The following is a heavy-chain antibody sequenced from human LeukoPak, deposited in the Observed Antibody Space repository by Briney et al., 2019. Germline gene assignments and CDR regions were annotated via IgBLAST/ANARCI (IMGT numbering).Heavy chain of an antibody. CDR1: GYTFTGYY. CDR3: ARANLRFLEWLDGMDV. V-gene: IGHV1-2*02. Sequence: ASVKVSCKASGYTFTGYYMHWVRQAPGQGLEWMGWINPNSGGTNYAQKFQGRVTMTRDTSISTAYMGLSRLRSDDTAVYYCARANLRFLEWLDGMDVWGQGTTVTVSS. J-gene: IGHJ6*02. D-gene: IGHD3-3*01. CDR2: INPNSGGT.